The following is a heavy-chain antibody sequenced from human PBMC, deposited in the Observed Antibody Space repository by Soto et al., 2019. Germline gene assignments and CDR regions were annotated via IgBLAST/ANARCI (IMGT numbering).Heavy chain of an antibody. J-gene: IGHJ4*02. CDR3: AKDSSSSLLYFDS. CDR2: ISWNSGSI. V-gene: IGHV3-9*01. D-gene: IGHD2-2*01. CDR1: GFIFDDYA. Sequence: EVQLVESGGNWVQPGRSLRLSCAASGFIFDDYAMHWVRQPPGKGLEWVSGISWNSGSIGYADSVKGRFTVSRDNAKKSLYLQMNSLRPEDTALYYCAKDSSSSLLYFDSWGQGTRVSVSS.